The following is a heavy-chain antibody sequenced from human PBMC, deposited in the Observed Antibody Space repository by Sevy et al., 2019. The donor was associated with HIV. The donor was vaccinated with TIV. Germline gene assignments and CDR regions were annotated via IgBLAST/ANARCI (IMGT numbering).Heavy chain of an antibody. CDR1: GFDFTEHQ. J-gene: IGHJ5*02. Sequence: GGALRLSCVASGFDFTEHQMHWVRQPVGKGLEWIAAIGIYGDTYYMGSVKGRFTISREDANNSLFLQLASLTVGDTATYYSVRRTVVSLGGAWFDPSGQGTLVTVSS. CDR2: IGIYGDT. CDR3: VRRTVVSLGGAWFDP. V-gene: IGHV3-13*04.